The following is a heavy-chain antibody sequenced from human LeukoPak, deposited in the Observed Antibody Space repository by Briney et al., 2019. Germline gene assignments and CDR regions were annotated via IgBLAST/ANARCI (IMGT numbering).Heavy chain of an antibody. D-gene: IGHD2-15*01. CDR3: ARAVANTRNGLDI. Sequence: GGSLRLSCEASGFTFSSYWMHWVRQAPGKGLGWVSRVNSDGSSTNYADSVKGRFTISRDNAKNTLYLQMNSLRAEDTAVYYCARAVANTRNGLDIWGQGTMVTVPS. CDR2: VNSDGSST. CDR1: GFTFSSYW. J-gene: IGHJ3*02. V-gene: IGHV3-74*01.